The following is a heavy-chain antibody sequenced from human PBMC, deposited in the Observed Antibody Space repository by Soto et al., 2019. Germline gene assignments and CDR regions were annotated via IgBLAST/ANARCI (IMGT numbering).Heavy chain of an antibody. J-gene: IGHJ6*02. CDR2: IYPGDSDT. V-gene: IGHV5-51*01. Sequence: PGESLKISCKGSGYSFTSYWIGWVRQMPGKGLEWMGIIYPGDSDTRYSPSFQGQVTISADKSISTAYLQWSSLKASDTAMYYCARADIVVVPAFYYYGMDVWGPGITVTVSS. CDR1: GYSFTSYW. CDR3: ARADIVVVPAFYYYGMDV. D-gene: IGHD2-2*01.